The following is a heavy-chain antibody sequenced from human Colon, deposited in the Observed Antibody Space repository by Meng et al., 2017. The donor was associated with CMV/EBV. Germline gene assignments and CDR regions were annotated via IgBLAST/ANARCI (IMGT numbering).Heavy chain of an antibody. D-gene: IGHD3-3*01. Sequence: GESLMISCAASGFIFSSYAMHWVRQAPGKGLEWVAVISDDGSNKYYADSVKGRFTISRNNSKNTLYLQMNSLRAEDTALYYCEKDLRVKIFRVANLGGMDVWGQGTTVTVSS. CDR1: GFIFSSYA. V-gene: IGHV3-30*04. J-gene: IGHJ6*02. CDR2: ISDDGSNK. CDR3: EKDLRVKIFRVANLGGMDV.